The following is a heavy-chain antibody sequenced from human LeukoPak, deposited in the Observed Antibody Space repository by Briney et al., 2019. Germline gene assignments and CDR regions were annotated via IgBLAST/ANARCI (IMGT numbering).Heavy chain of an antibody. CDR1: GGTFSSYA. CDR3: ARKVPADSHFDY. CDR2: ITPIFGSA. D-gene: IGHD2-2*01. Sequence: SVKVSCKASGGTFSSYAISWVRQAPGQGLEWMGRITPIFGSANYAQKFRGRVTITTDESTSTAYMELSSLRSEDTAVYYCARKVPADSHFDYWGQGTQVTVSS. V-gene: IGHV1-69*05. J-gene: IGHJ4*02.